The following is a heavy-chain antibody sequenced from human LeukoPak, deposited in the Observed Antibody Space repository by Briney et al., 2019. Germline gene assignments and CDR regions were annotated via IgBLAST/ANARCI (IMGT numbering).Heavy chain of an antibody. Sequence: ASVKVSCKASGYTFTSYDINWVRQATGQGFEWMGWMNPNSGNTGYAQKFQGRVTMPRNTSISTAYMELSSLRSEDTAVYYCARSSFIAAAGYFYWGQGTLVTVSS. CDR2: MNPNSGNT. CDR1: GYTFTSYD. D-gene: IGHD6-13*01. J-gene: IGHJ4*02. CDR3: ARSSFIAAAGYFY. V-gene: IGHV1-8*01.